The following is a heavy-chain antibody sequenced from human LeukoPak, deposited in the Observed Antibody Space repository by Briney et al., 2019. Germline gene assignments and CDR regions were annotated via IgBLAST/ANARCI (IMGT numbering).Heavy chain of an antibody. CDR1: GFTFDDYA. V-gene: IGHV3-23*01. J-gene: IGHJ4*02. Sequence: GGSLRLSCAVSGFTFDDYAMHWVRQAPGKGLEWVSTISGSGGSTDYADSVKGRFAISRDNSKNTLYLQMNSLRAEDTAVYYCAKGYGYYQDSSGYSYFDYWGQGTLVTVSS. CDR2: ISGSGGST. CDR3: AKGYGYYQDSSGYSYFDY. D-gene: IGHD3-22*01.